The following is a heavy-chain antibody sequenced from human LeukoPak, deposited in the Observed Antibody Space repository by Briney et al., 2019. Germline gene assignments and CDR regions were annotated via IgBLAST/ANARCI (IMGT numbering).Heavy chain of an antibody. D-gene: IGHD4-17*01. J-gene: IGHJ3*02. CDR1: GFTFSSYS. CDR3: AKNFMSYGDFDAFDI. Sequence: PGGSLRLSCAASGFTFSSYSMNWVRQAPGKGLEWVSSISSSSSYIYYADSVKGRFTISRDNSKNTLYLQMNSLRAEDTAVYYCAKNFMSYGDFDAFDIWGQGTMVAVSS. CDR2: ISSSSSYI. V-gene: IGHV3-21*04.